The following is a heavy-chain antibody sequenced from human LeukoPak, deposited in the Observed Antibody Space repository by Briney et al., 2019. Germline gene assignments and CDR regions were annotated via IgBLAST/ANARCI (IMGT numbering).Heavy chain of an antibody. CDR2: INHSGST. CDR3: ARHATNIYGPFDY. V-gene: IGHV4-34*01. D-gene: IGHD3-10*01. Sequence: PSETLSLTCAVYGGSFSGYYWSWIRQPPGKGLEWIGEINHSGSTNYNPSLKSRVTISVDTSKNQFSLKLSSVTAADTAIYYCARHATNIYGPFDYWGQGALVTVSS. J-gene: IGHJ4*02. CDR1: GGSFSGYY.